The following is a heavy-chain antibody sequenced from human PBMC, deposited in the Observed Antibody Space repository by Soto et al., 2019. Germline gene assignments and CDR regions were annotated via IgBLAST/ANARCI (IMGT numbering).Heavy chain of an antibody. CDR1: GFTFSSYG. J-gene: IGHJ6*01. D-gene: IGHD6-19*01. Sequence: QVQLVESGGGVVQPGRSLRLSCAASGFTFSSYGMHWVRQAPGKGLEWVAVISYDGSNKYYADSVKGRFTISRDNSKNTLYLQMNSLRAEDTAVYYCAKDTHSQWYYGMDVW. CDR2: ISYDGSNK. CDR3: AKDTHSQWYYGMDV. V-gene: IGHV3-30*18.